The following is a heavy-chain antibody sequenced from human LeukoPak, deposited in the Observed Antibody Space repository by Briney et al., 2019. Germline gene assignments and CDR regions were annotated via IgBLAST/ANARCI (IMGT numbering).Heavy chain of an antibody. CDR1: GYTSTGYS. V-gene: IGHV1-2*02. Sequence: SVKASCKASGYTSTGYSMHWVRHAPGQRLECMGWINPNSGGTNYAQKFQGRVTMTRETPISTAYMDLRRLRSDDTAVYYCARDYSSSSGYFDYWGQGTLVTVSS. CDR2: INPNSGGT. CDR3: ARDYSSSSGYFDY. D-gene: IGHD6-6*01. J-gene: IGHJ4*02.